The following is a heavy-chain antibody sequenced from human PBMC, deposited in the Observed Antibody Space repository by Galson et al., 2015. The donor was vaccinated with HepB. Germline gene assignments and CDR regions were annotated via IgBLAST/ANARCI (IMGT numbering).Heavy chain of an antibody. Sequence: SLRLSCAASGFTFTNYAMHWVRQAPGTGLEWVAVIWSDGSNTYYADSVKGRFTISRDNSKNTLYLQMNTLRGDDSAVYHCARMVNVDGHLSKGPLDYWGQGTLVTVSS. CDR3: ARMVNVDGHLSKGPLDY. J-gene: IGHJ4*02. CDR2: IWSDGSNT. V-gene: IGHV3-33*01. CDR1: GFTFTNYA. D-gene: IGHD2-21*01.